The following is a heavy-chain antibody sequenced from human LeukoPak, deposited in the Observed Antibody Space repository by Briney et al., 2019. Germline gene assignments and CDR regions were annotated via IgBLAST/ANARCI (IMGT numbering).Heavy chain of an antibody. Sequence: GGSLRLSCAASGFTFSSYAMSWVRQAPGKGLEWVSVIYSGGSTYYADSVKGRFTISRDNSKNTLYLQMNSLRAEDTAVYYCTRMVVTLGNDYWGQGTLVTVSS. CDR2: IYSGGST. CDR1: GFTFSSYA. J-gene: IGHJ4*02. D-gene: IGHD4-23*01. CDR3: TRMVVTLGNDY. V-gene: IGHV3-53*01.